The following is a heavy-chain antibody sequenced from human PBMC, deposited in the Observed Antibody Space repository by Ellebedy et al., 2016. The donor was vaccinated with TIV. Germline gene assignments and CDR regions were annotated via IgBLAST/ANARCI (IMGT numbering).Heavy chain of an antibody. D-gene: IGHD3-3*01. J-gene: IGHJ6*02. CDR3: ATREWVDPMDV. Sequence: ASVKVSXKASGHTFTTYGIHWVRQAPGQGLEWMGWINTGNGNTKYSQSFQGRVTITSDTSATTAYMELSSLRSEDTATYYCATREWVDPMDVWGQGTTVTVSS. CDR1: GHTFTTYG. CDR2: INTGNGNT. V-gene: IGHV1-3*04.